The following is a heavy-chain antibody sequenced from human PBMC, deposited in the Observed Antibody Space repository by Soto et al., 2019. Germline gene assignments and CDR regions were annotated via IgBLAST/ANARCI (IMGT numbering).Heavy chain of an antibody. Sequence: QVQLQESGPGLVKPSETLSLTCTVSGGSISSYYWSWIRQPPGKGLEWIGYIYYTGSTNYNPSLKSRVTISVDTSKNQFSLKLSSVPAADAAVYYCARLWRGTSYDSRTYSCFDPWGPGTLVTVSS. CDR1: GGSISSYY. D-gene: IGHD3-22*01. J-gene: IGHJ5*02. CDR3: ARLWRGTSYDSRTYSCFDP. V-gene: IGHV4-59*08. CDR2: IYYTGST.